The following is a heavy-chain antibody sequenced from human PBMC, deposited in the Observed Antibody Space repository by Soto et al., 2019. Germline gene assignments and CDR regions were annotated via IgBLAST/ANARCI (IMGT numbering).Heavy chain of an antibody. Sequence: PSETLSLTCDVSGASIKSDTWWTWVRQSPGKGLEWIGEIYHNGRAFDNPSLKGRVTISIDKSNNQFSLNLTSVTAADTAVYYCARADFVPVGKGFDLWGQGTLVTVSS. D-gene: IGHD3-3*01. V-gene: IGHV4-4*02. J-gene: IGHJ4*02. CDR3: ARADFVPVGKGFDL. CDR2: IYHNGRA. CDR1: GASIKSDTW.